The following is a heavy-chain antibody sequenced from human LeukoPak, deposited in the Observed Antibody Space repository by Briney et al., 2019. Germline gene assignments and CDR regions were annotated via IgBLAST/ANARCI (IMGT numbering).Heavy chain of an antibody. CDR3: AKSNHGYYDSSGYYGWFDP. D-gene: IGHD3-22*01. J-gene: IGHJ5*02. CDR1: GGSFSGYY. CDR2: INHGGST. V-gene: IGHV4-34*01. Sequence: PSETLSLTCAVYGGSFSGYYWSWIRQPPGKGLEWIGEINHGGSTNYNPSLKSRVTISVDTSKNQFSLKLSSVTAADTAVYYCAKSNHGYYDSSGYYGWFDPWGQGTLVTVSS.